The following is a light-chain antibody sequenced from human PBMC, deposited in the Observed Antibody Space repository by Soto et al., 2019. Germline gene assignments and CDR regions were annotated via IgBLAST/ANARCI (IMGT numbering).Light chain of an antibody. CDR2: AAS. J-gene: IGKJ1*01. V-gene: IGKV3-20*01. Sequence: EIGLTQSPVALSLSTGERATLSCRASQSGSSYYLAWYQQKPGQAPRLLIYAASSRATGIPARFSGGGSGTDFTLPISRLQPEDFVVYYCQQCGSSPWTFGQGTKVDIK. CDR1: QSGSSYY. CDR3: QQCGSSPWT.